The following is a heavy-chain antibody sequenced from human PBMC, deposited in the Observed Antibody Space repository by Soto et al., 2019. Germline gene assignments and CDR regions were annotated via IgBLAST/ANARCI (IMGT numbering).Heavy chain of an antibody. V-gene: IGHV4-59*08. Sequence: SETLSLTCTVSGGSISSYYWSWIRQPPGKGLEWIGYIYYSGSTNYNPSLKSRVTISVDTSKNQFSLKLSSVTAADTAVYYCARLGAEVTRAFDYWGQGTLVTVSS. CDR3: ARLGAEVTRAFDY. CDR1: GGSISSYY. CDR2: IYYSGST. D-gene: IGHD4-4*01. J-gene: IGHJ4*02.